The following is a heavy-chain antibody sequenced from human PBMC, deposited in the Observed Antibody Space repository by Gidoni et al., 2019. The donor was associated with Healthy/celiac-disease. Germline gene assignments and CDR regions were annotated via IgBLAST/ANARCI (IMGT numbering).Heavy chain of an antibody. D-gene: IGHD3-16*01. CDR3: ASLGELRPG. J-gene: IGHJ4*02. V-gene: IGHV1-2*02. Sequence: QVQLVQYGAEVKKPGASVQVSCKASGDTFTGYYMHWVRQAPGQGLEWMGCINPNGGGTNYAQKFQGRVTMTRDTSISTAYMELSRLRSDDTAVYYCASLGELRPGWGQGTLVTVSS. CDR1: GDTFTGYY. CDR2: INPNGGGT.